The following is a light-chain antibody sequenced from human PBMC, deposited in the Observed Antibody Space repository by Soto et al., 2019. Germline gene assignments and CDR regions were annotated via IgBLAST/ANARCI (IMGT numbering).Light chain of an antibody. CDR3: GSYAGTYSYV. CDR2: DVS. Sequence: QSALTQPASVSGSPGQSITISCTGTSSDIDAYNYVSWYQQHPGKAPKLMIYDVSNRPSGISNRFSGSKSGNTASLTISGLQAEDEADYYCGSYAGTYSYVFGTGTKVTVL. V-gene: IGLV2-14*01. CDR1: SSDIDAYNY. J-gene: IGLJ1*01.